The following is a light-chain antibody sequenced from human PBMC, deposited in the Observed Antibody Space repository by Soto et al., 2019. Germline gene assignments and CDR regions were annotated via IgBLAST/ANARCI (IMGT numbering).Light chain of an antibody. CDR1: QSVSSN. CDR2: GAS. Sequence: EIVMTQSPATLSVSPGERATLSCRASQSVSSNLAWYQQKPGQAPRLRIYGASIRATGIPARFSGSGSGTEFTLNISRLQSEDFAVYYGQQYNSWPPATFGGGTKVEIK. CDR3: QQYNSWPPAT. J-gene: IGKJ4*01. V-gene: IGKV3D-15*01.